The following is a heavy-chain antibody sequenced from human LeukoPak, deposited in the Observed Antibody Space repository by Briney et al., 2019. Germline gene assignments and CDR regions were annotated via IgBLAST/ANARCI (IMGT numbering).Heavy chain of an antibody. J-gene: IGHJ4*02. CDR2: ISSSSSTI. V-gene: IGHV3-48*02. CDR3: ARRAVTGSNYFDY. D-gene: IGHD6-19*01. CDR1: GFIFSSYS. Sequence: PGGSLRLSCAASGFIFSSYSMNWVRQAPGKGLEWVSYISSSSSTIYYADSVKGRFTISRDSAKNSVYLQMNSLRDEDTAVYYCARRAVTGSNYFDYWGQRSLVTVSS.